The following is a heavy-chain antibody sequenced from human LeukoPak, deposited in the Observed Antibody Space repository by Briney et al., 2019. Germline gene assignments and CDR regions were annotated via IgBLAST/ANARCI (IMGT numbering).Heavy chain of an antibody. V-gene: IGHV4-34*01. CDR3: ARHPIAAAGDPPNWFDP. Sequence: SETLSLTCAVYGGSFSGYYWSWIRQPPGKGLEWIGEINHSGSTNYNPSLKSRVTISVDTSKNQFSLKLSSVTAADTAVYYCARHPIAAAGDPPNWFDPWGQGTLVTVSS. J-gene: IGHJ5*02. D-gene: IGHD6-13*01. CDR1: GGSFSGYY. CDR2: INHSGST.